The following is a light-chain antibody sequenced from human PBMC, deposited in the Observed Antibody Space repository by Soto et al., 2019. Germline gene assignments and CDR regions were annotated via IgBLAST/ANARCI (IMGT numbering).Light chain of an antibody. Sequence: IVLTQSPAPLSLSPGERATLSCRASQRISDYLGWYQQKPGQAPRLLIYDASNRATGIPDRFSGSGSGTDFTLTISSLEPEDFAVYYCQQRSDWAFTFGPGTKVDIK. CDR3: QQRSDWAFT. CDR2: DAS. V-gene: IGKV3-11*01. CDR1: QRISDY. J-gene: IGKJ3*01.